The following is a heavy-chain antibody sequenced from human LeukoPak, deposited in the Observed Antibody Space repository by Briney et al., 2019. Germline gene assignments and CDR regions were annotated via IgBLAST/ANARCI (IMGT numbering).Heavy chain of an antibody. Sequence: SETLSLTCTVSGGSISSSSYYWGWIRQPPGKGLEWIGSIYYSGSTYYNPSLKSRVTISVDTSKNQFSLKLSSVTAADTAVYYCARHKGYGAWDWFDPWGQGTLVTVSS. D-gene: IGHD4-17*01. CDR2: IYYSGST. CDR1: GGSISSSSYY. J-gene: IGHJ5*02. V-gene: IGHV4-39*01. CDR3: ARHKGYGAWDWFDP.